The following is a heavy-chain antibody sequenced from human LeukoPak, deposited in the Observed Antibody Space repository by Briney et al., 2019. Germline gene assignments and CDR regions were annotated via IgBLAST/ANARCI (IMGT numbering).Heavy chain of an antibody. Sequence: SETLSLTCAVYGGSFSGYYWSWIRQPPGKGLEWIGEINHSGSTNYNPSLKSRVTISVDTPKNQFSLKLSSVTAADTAVYYCARTEGYFDYWGQGTLVTVSS. CDR2: INHSGST. CDR3: ARTEGYFDY. J-gene: IGHJ4*02. CDR1: GGSFSGYY. V-gene: IGHV4-34*01.